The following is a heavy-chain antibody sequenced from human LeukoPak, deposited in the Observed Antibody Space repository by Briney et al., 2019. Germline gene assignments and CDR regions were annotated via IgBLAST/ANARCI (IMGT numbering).Heavy chain of an antibody. D-gene: IGHD3-16*01. CDR3: ARGGGLDV. J-gene: IGHJ6*02. V-gene: IGHV3-7*03. Sequence: PGGSLRLSCAASGSSLSNHWMTWVRQVPGRGPEWVANVNRDGSETYYLDSVKGRFTISRDNAKNSLYLQMSNLRAEDTAVYFCARGGGLDVWGQGATVTVSS. CDR2: VNRDGSET. CDR1: GSSLSNHW.